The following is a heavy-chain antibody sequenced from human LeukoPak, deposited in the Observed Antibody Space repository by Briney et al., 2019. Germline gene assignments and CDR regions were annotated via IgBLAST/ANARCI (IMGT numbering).Heavy chain of an antibody. D-gene: IGHD3-22*01. Sequence: GGSLRLSCAASGFTFSSYWMSWVRQAPGKGLEWVANIKQDGSEKYYVDSVKGRFTISRDNAKNSLYLQMNSLRAEDTAVYYCAKVPHLVVNPSYFDYWGQGTLVTVSS. CDR2: IKQDGSEK. CDR1: GFTFSSYW. CDR3: AKVPHLVVNPSYFDY. J-gene: IGHJ4*02. V-gene: IGHV3-7*03.